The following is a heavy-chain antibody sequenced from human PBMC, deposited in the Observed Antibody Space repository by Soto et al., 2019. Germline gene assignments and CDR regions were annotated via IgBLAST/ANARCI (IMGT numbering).Heavy chain of an antibody. CDR1: GGTFSSYA. D-gene: IGHD3-22*01. CDR3: ARDAHYYDSSGSPSPPDY. J-gene: IGHJ4*02. CDR2: IIPIFGTA. Sequence: VKVSCKASGGTFSSYAISWVRQAPGQGLEWMGGIIPIFGTANYAQKFQGRVTITADESTSTAYMELSSLRSEDTAVYYCARDAHYYDSSGSPSPPDYWGQGTLVTVSS. V-gene: IGHV1-69*13.